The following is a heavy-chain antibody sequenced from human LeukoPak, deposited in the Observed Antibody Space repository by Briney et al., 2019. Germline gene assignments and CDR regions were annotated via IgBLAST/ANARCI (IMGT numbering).Heavy chain of an antibody. CDR3: ARARPGYNYGLGGDY. D-gene: IGHD5-24*01. V-gene: IGHV1-69*13. Sequence: GASVTVSCTASGGTFSSYAISWVRQAPGQGLEWMGGIIPIFGTANYTQRFQGRVTITADESTSTAYMELSSLRSEDTAVYYCARARPGYNYGLGGDYWGQGTLVTVSS. CDR1: GGTFSSYA. J-gene: IGHJ4*02. CDR2: IIPIFGTA.